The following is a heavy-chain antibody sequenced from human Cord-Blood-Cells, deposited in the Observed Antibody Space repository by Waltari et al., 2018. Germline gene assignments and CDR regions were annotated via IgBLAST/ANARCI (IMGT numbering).Heavy chain of an antibody. CDR1: GFTFSSYG. D-gene: IGHD3-3*01. J-gene: IGHJ4*02. V-gene: IGHV3-33*01. Sequence: QVQLVESGGGVVQPGRSLRLSCAASGFTFSSYGMHWVRQAPGRGLEWVAVIWYDGSNKYYADAVKGRFTISRDNSKNTLYLQMNSLRAEDTAVYYCARSGAYDFWSGYNNYFDYWGQGTLVTVSS. CDR2: IWYDGSNK. CDR3: ARSGAYDFWSGYNNYFDY.